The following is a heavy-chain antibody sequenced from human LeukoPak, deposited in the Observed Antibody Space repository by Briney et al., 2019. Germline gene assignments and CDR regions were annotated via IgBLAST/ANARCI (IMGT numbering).Heavy chain of an antibody. J-gene: IGHJ4*02. D-gene: IGHD1-14*01. Sequence: GGSLRLSCAVSGFTISNYWMSWVRQAPGKGLEWVATIKQDGSAEFYVDSVKGRFTISRDSAKNSLYLQMNSLRDDDTAVYYCARNLFDYWGQGTLVTVSS. CDR2: IKQDGSAE. V-gene: IGHV3-7*01. CDR3: ARNLFDY. CDR1: GFTISNYW.